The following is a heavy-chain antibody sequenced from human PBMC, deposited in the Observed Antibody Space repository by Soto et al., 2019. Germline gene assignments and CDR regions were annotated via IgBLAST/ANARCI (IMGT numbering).Heavy chain of an antibody. J-gene: IGHJ4*02. CDR1: GFSLSTRGVG. V-gene: IGHV2-5*02. D-gene: IGHD6-19*01. CDR2: IYWDDDK. Sequence: QITLKESGPTLVSPTQTLTLPCPFSGFSLSTRGVGVGWIRPPPGKALEWLGLIYWDDDKRYSPSLKSRLTITKDTSKNQVVLTMTNLDLVDTATDSGAHRGSSWQLDYWGQGTLVTGAS. CDR3: AHRGSSWQLDY.